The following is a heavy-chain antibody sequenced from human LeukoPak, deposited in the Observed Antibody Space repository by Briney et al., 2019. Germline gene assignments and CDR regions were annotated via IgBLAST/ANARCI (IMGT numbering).Heavy chain of an antibody. Sequence: GGSLRLSCAASGVTFSGYSMNWVRQAPGKGLEWVSSISYTGTYIYYADSVKGRFTISRDNAQNSLYLQMNSLRAEDTAIYYCVRDRGTYRPIDYWGQGTLVTVSS. CDR3: VRDRGTYRPIDY. CDR2: ISYTGTYI. J-gene: IGHJ4*02. V-gene: IGHV3-21*04. CDR1: GVTFSGYS. D-gene: IGHD1-26*01.